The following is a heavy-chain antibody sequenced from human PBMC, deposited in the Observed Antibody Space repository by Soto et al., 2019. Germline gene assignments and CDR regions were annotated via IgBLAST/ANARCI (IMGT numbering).Heavy chain of an antibody. CDR2: ISHGGDST. J-gene: IGHJ4*02. Sequence: GGSLRLSCAASGFTFSSNAMSWVRQAPGKGLEWVSGISHGGDSTYYADSVRGRFTISRDNSKNTLYLQMNSLRAEDAAVYYCAKIHTRSMILYWGQAALVTVSS. CDR1: GFTFSSNA. V-gene: IGHV3-23*01. D-gene: IGHD3-22*01. CDR3: AKIHTRSMILY.